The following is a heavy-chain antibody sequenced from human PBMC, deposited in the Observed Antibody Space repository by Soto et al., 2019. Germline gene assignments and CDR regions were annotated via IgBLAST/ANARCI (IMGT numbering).Heavy chain of an antibody. V-gene: IGHV3-48*02. CDR1: GFTFTTYG. CDR2: VNRPNDLM. Sequence: GGSLRLSCASSGFTFTTYGMNWVRQTPGKGLESTSYVNRPNDLMTYAESVKGRFTISRDNAKNSMYLQLHSLRDEDTAVYYCVRDLDWDFEPWGDGT. CDR3: VRDLDWDFEP. D-gene: IGHD1-7*01. J-gene: IGHJ5*02.